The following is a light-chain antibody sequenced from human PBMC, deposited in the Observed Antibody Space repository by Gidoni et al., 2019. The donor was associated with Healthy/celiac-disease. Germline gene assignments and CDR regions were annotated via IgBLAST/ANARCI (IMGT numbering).Light chain of an antibody. J-gene: IGKJ1*01. CDR1: QSVSSIY. Sequence: EIVLTQSPGTLSLSPGERATLSCRASQSVSSIYLAWYQQKPGQAPRLLIYGASSRATGIPDRFSGSGSGTDFTLTISRLEPEYFAVYYCQQYGSSPQTFGQGTKVEIK. CDR3: QQYGSSPQT. CDR2: GAS. V-gene: IGKV3-20*01.